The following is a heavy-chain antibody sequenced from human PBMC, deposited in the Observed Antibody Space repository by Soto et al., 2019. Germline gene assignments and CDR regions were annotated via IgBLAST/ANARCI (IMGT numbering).Heavy chain of an antibody. CDR1: GFTFSSYA. D-gene: IGHD3-22*01. CDR2: ISYDGSNK. Sequence: GGSLRLSCAASGFTFSSYAMHWVRQAPGKGLEWVAVISYDGSNKYYADSVKGRFAISRDNSKNTLYLQMNSLRAEDTAVYYCARERGDYYDSSGYYYVTGDAFDIWGQGTMVT. CDR3: ARERGDYYDSSGYYYVTGDAFDI. V-gene: IGHV3-30*09. J-gene: IGHJ3*02.